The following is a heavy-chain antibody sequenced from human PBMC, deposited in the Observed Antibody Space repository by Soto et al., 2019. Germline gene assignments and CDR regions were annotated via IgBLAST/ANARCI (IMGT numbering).Heavy chain of an antibody. CDR3: TRDEFGDPGVF. D-gene: IGHD4-17*01. J-gene: IGHJ4*02. Sequence: QVQLVQSGAEVKKPGASVKVSCKASGYTFTSYGISWVRQAPGQGLEWMGWISAYNGNTNYAQKLQCRVTMTTDPSTSPAYMELTSLRSDDTAVYYCTRDEFGDPGVFWGQGTLVTVAS. V-gene: IGHV1-18*01. CDR1: GYTFTSYG. CDR2: ISAYNGNT.